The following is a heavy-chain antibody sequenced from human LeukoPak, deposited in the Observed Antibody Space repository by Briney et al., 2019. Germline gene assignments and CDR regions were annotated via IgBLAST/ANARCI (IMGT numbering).Heavy chain of an antibody. V-gene: IGHV1-18*01. CDR2: ISAYNGNT. D-gene: IGHD2-2*01. CDR3: ARVGGYCSSTSCYLPDY. Sequence: ASVKVSCKASGYTFTSYGISWVRQAPGQGLEWMGWISAYNGNTNYAQKLQGRVTMTTDTSTSTAYMELRSLRSDDTAVYYCARVGGYCSSTSCYLPDYWGQGTLDTVSS. J-gene: IGHJ4*02. CDR1: GYTFTSYG.